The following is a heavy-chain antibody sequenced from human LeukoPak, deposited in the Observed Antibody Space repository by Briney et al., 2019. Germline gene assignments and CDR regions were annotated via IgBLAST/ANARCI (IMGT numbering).Heavy chain of an antibody. D-gene: IGHD2-15*01. Sequence: GASVKVSCKASGYTLTGYYMHWVRQAPGQGLEWMGWINPNSGGTNYAQKFQGRVTMTRDTSISTAYMELSRLRSDDTAVYYCARAAKGYCGGGSCYSPYKPLPYYWGQGTLVTVSS. CDR3: ARAAKGYCGGGSCYSPYKPLPYY. CDR1: GYTLTGYY. CDR2: INPNSGGT. J-gene: IGHJ4*02. V-gene: IGHV1-2*02.